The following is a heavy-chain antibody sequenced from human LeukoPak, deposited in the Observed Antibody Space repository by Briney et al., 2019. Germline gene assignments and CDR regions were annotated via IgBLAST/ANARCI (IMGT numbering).Heavy chain of an antibody. J-gene: IGHJ3*02. CDR1: GGSISSGGYY. CDR3: ARHRIAVAGSRGGAFDI. CDR2: IYYSGST. Sequence: PSQTLSLTCAVSGGSISSGGYYWSWIRQHPGKGLEWIGYIYYSGSTNYNPSLKSRVTISVDTSKNQFSLKLSSVTAADTAVYYCARHRIAVAGSRGGAFDIWGQGTMVTVSS. V-gene: IGHV4-31*11. D-gene: IGHD6-19*01.